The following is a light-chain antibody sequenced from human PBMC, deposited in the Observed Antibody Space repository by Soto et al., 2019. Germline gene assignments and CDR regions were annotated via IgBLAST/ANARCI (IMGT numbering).Light chain of an antibody. J-gene: IGKJ1*01. V-gene: IGKV3-20*01. CDR1: QFVSTR. Sequence: EIVVAQSPATLSASGGEIGTLSFSASQFVSTRLACYQQRPGQVPRLLIYGASSRATGIPDRFSGSGSGTDFTLTISRLEPEDLPVYYCQQYGSSPRTFGQGTKVDIK. CDR3: QQYGSSPRT. CDR2: GAS.